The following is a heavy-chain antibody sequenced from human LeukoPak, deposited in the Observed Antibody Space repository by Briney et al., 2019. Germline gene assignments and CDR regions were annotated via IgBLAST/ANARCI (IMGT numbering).Heavy chain of an antibody. CDR1: GFTFSSYW. J-gene: IGHJ4*02. V-gene: IGHV3-7*01. CDR2: MKYDGSEK. CDR3: ARDIEAAGLFLDY. Sequence: GGSLRLSCAASGFTFSSYWMSWFRLAPGKGLEWVANMKYDGSEKYYVDSVKGRFTISRDNAKNSLYLQMNSLRAEDTAVYYCARDIEAAGLFLDYWGQGTLVTVSS. D-gene: IGHD6-13*01.